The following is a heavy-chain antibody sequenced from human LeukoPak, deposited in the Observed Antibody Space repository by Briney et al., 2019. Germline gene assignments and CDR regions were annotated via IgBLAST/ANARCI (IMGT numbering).Heavy chain of an antibody. CDR2: ISSSSSTI. CDR3: ARGPITMVRGDNWFDP. J-gene: IGHJ5*02. CDR1: GFTFSSYS. D-gene: IGHD3-10*01. Sequence: GGSLRLSCAASGFTFSSYSMNWVRQAPGKGLEWVSYISSSSSTIYYADSVKGRFTISRDNAKNSLYLQMNSLRAEDTAVYYCARGPITMVRGDNWFDPWGQGTLVTVSS. V-gene: IGHV3-48*04.